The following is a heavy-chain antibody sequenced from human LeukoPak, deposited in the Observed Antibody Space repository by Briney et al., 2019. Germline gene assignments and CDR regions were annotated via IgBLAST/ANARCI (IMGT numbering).Heavy chain of an antibody. Sequence: PGRSLRLSCAASGFTFDDYAMHWVRQAPGKGLEWVSSISSSSSYIYYADSVKGRFTISRDNAKNSLYLQMNSLRAEDTAVYYCARDRQTVGYFDLWGRGTLVTVSS. V-gene: IGHV3-21*01. CDR3: ARDRQTVGYFDL. J-gene: IGHJ2*01. CDR1: GFTFDDYA. CDR2: ISSSSSYI. D-gene: IGHD4-11*01.